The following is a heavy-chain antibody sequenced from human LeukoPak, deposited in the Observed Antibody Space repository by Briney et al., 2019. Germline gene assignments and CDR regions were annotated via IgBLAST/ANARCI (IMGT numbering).Heavy chain of an antibody. Sequence: GGSLRLSCAASGCTFSSYSMNWVRQAPGKGLEWVSSISSSSSYIYYADSVKGRFTISRDNAKNSLYLQMNSLRAEDTAVYYCARDAGDYVPLDYWGQGTLVTVSS. CDR2: ISSSSSYI. CDR3: ARDAGDYVPLDY. CDR1: GCTFSSYS. V-gene: IGHV3-21*01. J-gene: IGHJ4*02. D-gene: IGHD4-17*01.